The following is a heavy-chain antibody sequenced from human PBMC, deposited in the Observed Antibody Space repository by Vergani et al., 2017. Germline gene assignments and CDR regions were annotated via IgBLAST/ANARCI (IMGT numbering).Heavy chain of an antibody. Sequence: QVQLVESGGGVVQPGRSLRLSCAASGFTFSSYGMHWVRQAPGKGLEWVAVISYDGSNKSYADSVKGRFTISRDNSKNTLYLQMNSLRAEDTAVYYCANSDPYYYGSGSYYGFDYWGQGTLVTVSS. CDR1: GFTFSSYG. D-gene: IGHD3-10*01. CDR2: ISYDGSNK. J-gene: IGHJ4*02. CDR3: ANSDPYYYGSGSYYGFDY. V-gene: IGHV3-30*18.